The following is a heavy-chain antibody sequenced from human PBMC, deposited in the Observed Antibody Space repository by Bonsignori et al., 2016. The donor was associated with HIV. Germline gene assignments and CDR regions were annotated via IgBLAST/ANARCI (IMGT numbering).Heavy chain of an antibody. CDR3: AKGSYYMDV. CDR2: IYSGGSST. J-gene: IGHJ6*03. V-gene: IGHV3-23*03. Sequence: VRQAPGKGLEWVSVIYSGGSSTYYADSVKGRFTISRDNSKNTLYLQMNSLRAEDTAVYYCAKGSYYMDVWGKGTTVTVSS.